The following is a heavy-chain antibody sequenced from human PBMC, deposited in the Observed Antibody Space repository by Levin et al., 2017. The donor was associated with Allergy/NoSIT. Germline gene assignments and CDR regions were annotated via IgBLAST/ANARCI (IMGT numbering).Heavy chain of an antibody. CDR1: GASISSTGYY. V-gene: IGHV4-31*03. J-gene: IGHJ5*02. Sequence: PSETLSLTCTVSGASISSTGYYWSWIRQFPGKGLEWIGFIDFARSTYYNPSLKSRLSLSLDTSKRHFSLKLPSVTAADPAFYYCARGRADDNRHYKGSFYFSWGQGTLVTVSS. D-gene: IGHD4-11*01. CDR3: ARGRADDNRHYKGSFYFS. CDR2: IDFARST.